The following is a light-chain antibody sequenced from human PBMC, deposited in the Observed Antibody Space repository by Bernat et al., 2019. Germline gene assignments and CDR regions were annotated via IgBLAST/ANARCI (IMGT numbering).Light chain of an antibody. Sequence: DIQMTQSPSSLSVSVGDRVTITCQASQDISNYVTWYQQKPGKAPKLLIYGASNLEYGVPSRFSGSGTGTEFTFTISSLQPEDIATYYCQQYDNLSFFGQQTTLQIK. V-gene: IGKV1-33*01. CDR3: QQYDNLSF. CDR1: QDISNY. J-gene: IGKJ2*01. CDR2: GAS.